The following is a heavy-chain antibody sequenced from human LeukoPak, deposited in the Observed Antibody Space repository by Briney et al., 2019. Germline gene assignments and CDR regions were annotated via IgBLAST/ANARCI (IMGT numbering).Heavy chain of an antibody. CDR2: ISGSGGST. CDR3: AKDGYSYGYTASGDY. J-gene: IGHJ4*02. V-gene: IGHV3-23*01. CDR1: GFTFSSYA. D-gene: IGHD5-18*01. Sequence: GGSLRLSCAASGFTFSSYAMSWVRQAPGKGLEWVSAISGSGGSTYYADSVKGRFTISRDNSKNTLYLQMYSLRAEDTAVYYCAKDGYSYGYTASGDYWDQGTLVTVSS.